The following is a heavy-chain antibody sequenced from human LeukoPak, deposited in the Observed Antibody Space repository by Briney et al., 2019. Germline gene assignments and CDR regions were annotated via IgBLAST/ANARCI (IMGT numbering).Heavy chain of an antibody. CDR1: GFTFNTYG. V-gene: IGHV3-30*02. D-gene: IGHD1-14*01. Sequence: GGSLRLSCAASGFTFNTYGMYWVRQAPGKGLEWVAFIRYDGSEKYYADSVKGRFTISRDNSKNTVYLQMNSLRVEDTAVYSCAKGSYNRCPQYYYYMDVWGKGTTVTVSS. J-gene: IGHJ6*03. CDR3: AKGSYNRCPQYYYYMDV. CDR2: IRYDGSEK.